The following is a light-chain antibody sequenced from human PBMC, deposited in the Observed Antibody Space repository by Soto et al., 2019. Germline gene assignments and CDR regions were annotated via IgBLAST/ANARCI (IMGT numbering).Light chain of an antibody. V-gene: IGKV2-30*02. CDR1: QGLKHSDGNTY. CDR3: MQRTRWRMT. CDR2: NVS. Sequence: EVVMTQSPLSLPVTLGQPASISCRSSQGLKHSDGNTYLHWVQQRPGQSPRRLINNVSNRDSGVPVSVSGSGSVTHFALKISRVGAEDVGLFYCMQRTRWRMTFGQGTKVEIK. J-gene: IGKJ1*01.